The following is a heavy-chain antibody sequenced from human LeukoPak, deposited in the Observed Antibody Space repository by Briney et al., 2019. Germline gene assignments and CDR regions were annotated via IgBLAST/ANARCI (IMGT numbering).Heavy chain of an antibody. CDR2: IYGDSREI. D-gene: IGHD4-17*01. J-gene: IGHJ4*02. CDR3: AKSLSTVTVTNYFDY. CDR1: GFTFSSYG. V-gene: IGHV3-NL1*01. Sequence: PGGSLRLSCAASGFTFSSYGMHWVRQAPGKGLEWVSVIYGDSREIRYADSVKGRFTISRDNSKNTLYLQMNSLRAEDTAVYYCAKSLSTVTVTNYFDYWGQGTLVTVSS.